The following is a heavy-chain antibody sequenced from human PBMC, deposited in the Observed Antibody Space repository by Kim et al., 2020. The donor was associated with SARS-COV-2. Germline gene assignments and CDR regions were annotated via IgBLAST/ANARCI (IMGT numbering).Heavy chain of an antibody. Sequence: GGSLRLSCAASGFTFSSYAMSWVRQAPGKGLEWVSAISGSGGSTYYADSVKGRFTISRDNSKNTLYLQMNSLRAEDTAVYYCAKGSNWAYYYDSSGYYYRGYFDYWGQGTLVTVSS. J-gene: IGHJ4*02. CDR2: ISGSGGST. CDR3: AKGSNWAYYYDSSGYYYRGYFDY. V-gene: IGHV3-23*01. D-gene: IGHD3-22*01. CDR1: GFTFSSYA.